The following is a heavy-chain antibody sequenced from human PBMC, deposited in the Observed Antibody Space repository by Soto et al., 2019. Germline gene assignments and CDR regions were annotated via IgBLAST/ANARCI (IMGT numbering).Heavy chain of an antibody. J-gene: IGHJ4*02. CDR2: IYPSDSDT. Sequence: EVQLVQSGAEVKKPGESLKISCKGSGYSFTTYWIGWVRQMPGKGLELMGIIYPSDSDTTYSPSFQGQVTISADKSINTAYLQWSGLKAPDTAMYYCARRRGTDFDYWGQGTLVTVSS. CDR1: GYSFTTYW. V-gene: IGHV5-51*03. D-gene: IGHD1-1*01. CDR3: ARRRGTDFDY.